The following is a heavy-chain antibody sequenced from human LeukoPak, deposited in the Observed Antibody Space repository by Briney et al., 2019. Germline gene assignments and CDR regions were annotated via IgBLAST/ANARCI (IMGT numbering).Heavy chain of an antibody. V-gene: IGHV1-69*04. CDR2: IIPILGIA. CDR3: ARDTSGSGSYYREDY. CDR1: GYTLTELS. Sequence: GASVKVSCKVSGYTLTELSMHWVRQAPGQGLEWMGRIIPILGIANYAQKFQGRVTITADKSTSTAYMELSSLRSEDTAVYYCARDTSGSGSYYREDYWGQGTLVTVSS. J-gene: IGHJ4*02. D-gene: IGHD1-26*01.